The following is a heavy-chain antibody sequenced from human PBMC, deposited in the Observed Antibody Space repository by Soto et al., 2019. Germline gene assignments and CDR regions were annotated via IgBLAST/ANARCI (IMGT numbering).Heavy chain of an antibody. CDR2: TWNDGSHK. D-gene: IGHD1-1*01. V-gene: IGHV3-33*01. J-gene: IGHJ3*02. CDR1: GFTFSTYG. CDR3: TTELNDMQAFDI. Sequence: QVQLVESGGGVVQPGRSLRLSCVASGFTFSTYGMHWVRQAPGKGLEWVAMTWNDGSHKYYADPVKDRFTISIDNFENTLYLQINSLRDEDSAVYYCTTELNDMQAFDIWGQGTMVTVSA.